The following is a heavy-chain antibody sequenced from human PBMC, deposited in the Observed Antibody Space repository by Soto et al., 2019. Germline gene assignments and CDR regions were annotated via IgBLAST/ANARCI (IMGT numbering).Heavy chain of an antibody. CDR1: GGTINSGDYF. CDR3: ARERGGYGLFDS. D-gene: IGHD5-18*01. CDR2: IFYTGSP. Sequence: SETLSLTCSVSGGTINSGDYFWSWIRQPPGKGLEWIGSIFYTGSPYYSPSLKSRATMSMDRSNAQFSLSLKSVTAAATAVYCCARERGGYGLFDSWGQGTLVTVSS. V-gene: IGHV4-30-4*01. J-gene: IGHJ4*02.